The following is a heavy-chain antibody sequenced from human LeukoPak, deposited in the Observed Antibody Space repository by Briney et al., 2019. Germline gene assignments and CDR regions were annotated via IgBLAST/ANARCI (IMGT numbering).Heavy chain of an antibody. Sequence: GGSLRLSCSASGFTFSSYAMHWVRQAPGKGLEWVSAISGSGGSTYYADSVKGRFTISRDNSKNTLYLQMNSLRAEDTAVYYCAKDLKYDSSGYYPLTYDYWGQGTLVTVSS. J-gene: IGHJ4*02. CDR3: AKDLKYDSSGYYPLTYDY. CDR1: GFTFSSYA. CDR2: ISGSGGST. D-gene: IGHD3-22*01. V-gene: IGHV3-23*01.